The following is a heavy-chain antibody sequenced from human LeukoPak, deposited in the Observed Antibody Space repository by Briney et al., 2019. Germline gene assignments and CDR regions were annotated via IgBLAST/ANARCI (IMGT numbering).Heavy chain of an antibody. CDR1: GVSISSYY. CDR3: ARSRADDYHFDN. V-gene: IGHV4-59*01. D-gene: IGHD5-12*01. J-gene: IGHJ4*02. CDR2: IFYSGST. Sequence: SETLSLTCTVSGVSISSYYWSWIRQSPGKGLEWIGYIFYSGSTNYNPSLESRVTISVDTSKNQFSLKLTSVTAADTAVYYCARSRADDYHFDNWGQGTLVTVSS.